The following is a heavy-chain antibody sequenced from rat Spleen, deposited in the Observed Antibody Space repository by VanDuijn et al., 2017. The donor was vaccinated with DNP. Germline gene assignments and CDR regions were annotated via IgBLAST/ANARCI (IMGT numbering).Heavy chain of an antibody. V-gene: IGHV6-6*01. Sequence: EVQILESGGGSVQPGNSLKLSCATSGFTFSSAWMYWYRQFPEKRLEWVARIKPKANNYATDYTESVKGRFTISRDDSKNSIYLQMNNLKEEDTAIYYCAWPSTWGQGVMVTVSS. CDR2: IKPKANNYAT. CDR1: GFTFSSAW. CDR3: AWPST. J-gene: IGHJ2*01. D-gene: IGHD1-10*01.